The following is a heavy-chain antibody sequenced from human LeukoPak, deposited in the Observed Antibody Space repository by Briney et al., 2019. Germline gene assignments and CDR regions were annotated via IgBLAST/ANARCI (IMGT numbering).Heavy chain of an antibody. CDR2: ISGSGGST. D-gene: IGHD3-3*01. Sequence: GGSLRLSCAASGFTFSSYAMSWVRQAPGKGLEWVSAISGSGGSTYYADSVKGRFTISRDNSKNTLYLQMSSLRAEDTAVYYCAKDQGYDFWSGYPYYFDYWGQGTLVPVSS. CDR3: AKDQGYDFWSGYPYYFDY. CDR1: GFTFSSYA. J-gene: IGHJ4*02. V-gene: IGHV3-23*01.